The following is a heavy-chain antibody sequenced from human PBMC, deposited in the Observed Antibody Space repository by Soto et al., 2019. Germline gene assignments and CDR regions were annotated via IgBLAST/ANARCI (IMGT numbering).Heavy chain of an antibody. V-gene: IGHV5-10-1*01. CDR3: ARRQAAAGDNDLTFDY. CDR2: IDPSDSYT. J-gene: IGHJ4*02. Sequence: EVQLVQSGAEVKKPGESLRISCKGSGYSFTSYWISWVRQMPGKGLEWMGRIDPSDSYTNYSPSFQGHVTISADKSISTAYLQWSSRKASYTAMYYCARRQAAAGDNDLTFDYWGQGPLVTVSS. CDR1: GYSFTSYW. D-gene: IGHD6-13*01.